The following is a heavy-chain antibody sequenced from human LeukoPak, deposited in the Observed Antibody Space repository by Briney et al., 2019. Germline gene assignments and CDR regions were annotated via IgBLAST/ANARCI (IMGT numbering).Heavy chain of an antibody. Sequence: ASVTVSCKASGYTFTSYDINWVRQAPGQGLEWMGWMNPNSGNTGYAQKFQGRVTMTRNTSISTAYMELSSLRSEDTAVYYCARTSEDIVVVPAAYYYYYYGMDVWGQGTTVTVSS. V-gene: IGHV1-8*01. CDR3: ARTSEDIVVVPAAYYYYYYGMDV. D-gene: IGHD2-2*01. J-gene: IGHJ6*02. CDR1: GYTFTSYD. CDR2: MNPNSGNT.